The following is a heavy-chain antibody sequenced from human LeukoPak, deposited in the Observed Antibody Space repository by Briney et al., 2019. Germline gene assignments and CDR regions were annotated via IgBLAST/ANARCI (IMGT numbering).Heavy chain of an antibody. CDR3: ARDTYDSSGYYYAY. CDR1: GGTFSSYA. D-gene: IGHD3-22*01. J-gene: IGHJ4*02. V-gene: IGHV1-69*04. CDR2: IIPILGIA. Sequence: SVKVSCKASGGTFSSYAISWVRQAPGQGLEWMGRIIPILGIANYAQKFQGRVTITADKSTSTAYMELSSLRSDDTAVYYCARDTYDSSGYYYAYWGQGTLVTVSS.